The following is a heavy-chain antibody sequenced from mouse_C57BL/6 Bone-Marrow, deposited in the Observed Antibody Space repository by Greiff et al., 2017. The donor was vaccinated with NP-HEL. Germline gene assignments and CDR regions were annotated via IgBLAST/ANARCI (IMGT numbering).Heavy chain of an antibody. CDR1: GYTFTDYE. Sequence: VQLQQSGAELVRPGASVTLSCKASGYTFTDYEMHWVKQTPVHGLEWIGAIDPETGGTAYNQKFKGKAILTADKSSSTAYMELRSLTSEDSAVYYCTRKMDYCGRGAMDYWGQGTSVTVSS. CDR3: TRKMDYCGRGAMDY. CDR2: IDPETGGT. V-gene: IGHV1-15*01. D-gene: IGHD1-2*01. J-gene: IGHJ4*01.